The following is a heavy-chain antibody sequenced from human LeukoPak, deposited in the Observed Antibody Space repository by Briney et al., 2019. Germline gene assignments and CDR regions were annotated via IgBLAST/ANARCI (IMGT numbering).Heavy chain of an antibody. J-gene: IGHJ4*02. V-gene: IGHV4-39*01. Sequence: SETLSLTCTVSGGSISSYYWGWIRQPPGKGLEWIGSIYYSGSTYYNPSLKSRVTISVDTSKNQFSLKLSSVAAADTAVYYCARRRETTVTHFDYWGQGTLVTVSS. CDR1: GGSISSYY. CDR3: ARRRETTVTHFDY. D-gene: IGHD4-17*01. CDR2: IYYSGST.